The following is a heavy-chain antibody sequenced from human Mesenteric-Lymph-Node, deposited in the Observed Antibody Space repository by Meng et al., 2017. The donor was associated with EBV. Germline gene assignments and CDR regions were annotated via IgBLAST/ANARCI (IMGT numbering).Heavy chain of an antibody. J-gene: IGHJ4*02. Sequence: EVQLVESGXXXXXPXXDXXLSCAASGFTFSSYSMDWVRQAPGKGLEWVSSISSSSSYIYYADSVKGRFTISRDNAKNSLYLQMNSLRAEDTAVYYCARDPGSTVTDFDYWGQGTLVTVSS. CDR2: ISSSSSYI. CDR3: ARDPGSTVTDFDY. D-gene: IGHD4-17*01. CDR1: GFTFSSYS. V-gene: IGHV3-21*01.